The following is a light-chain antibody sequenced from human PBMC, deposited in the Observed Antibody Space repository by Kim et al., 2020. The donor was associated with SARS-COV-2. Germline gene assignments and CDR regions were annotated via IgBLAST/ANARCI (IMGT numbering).Light chain of an antibody. CDR2: AAS. CDR1: QTIATY. Sequence: DIRMTQSPSSLSASVGDRVTITCRASQTIATYLNWYQQKPGKAPRLLIYAASTLQSGVPSRFSGSGSGTDFTLTISSLQPEDFATFYCQQSYGAPLTFGGGTKVEIK. J-gene: IGKJ4*01. CDR3: QQSYGAPLT. V-gene: IGKV1-39*01.